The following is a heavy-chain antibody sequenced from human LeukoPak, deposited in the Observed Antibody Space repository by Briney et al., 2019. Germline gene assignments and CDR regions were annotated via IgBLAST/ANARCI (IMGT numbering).Heavy chain of an antibody. D-gene: IGHD3-9*01. CDR3: ARLYDILTGWAPPEFDY. J-gene: IGHJ4*02. V-gene: IGHV5-51*01. Sequence: GESLKISCKGSGYSFTRNWIGWVRQMPGKGLEWMGIIYPGDSDTRYSPSFQGQVTISADKSINTAYLQWSSLEASDTAMYYCARLYDILTGWAPPEFDYWGQGTLVTVSS. CDR1: GYSFTRNW. CDR2: IYPGDSDT.